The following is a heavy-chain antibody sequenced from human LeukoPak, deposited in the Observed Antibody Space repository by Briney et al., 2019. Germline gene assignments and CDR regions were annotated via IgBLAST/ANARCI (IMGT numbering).Heavy chain of an antibody. D-gene: IGHD6-13*01. CDR2: IYDSGST. CDR1: GGSIRSSYYY. Sequence: SETLSLTCTVSGGSIRSSYYYWGWIRQPPGKGLEWIGSIYDSGSTYYNPSLKSRVTISVDTSKNQFSLKLNSVTAADTAVYYCARGAVIAAADEYYYGMDVWGQGTTVTVSS. CDR3: ARGAVIAAADEYYYGMDV. J-gene: IGHJ6*02. V-gene: IGHV4-39*01.